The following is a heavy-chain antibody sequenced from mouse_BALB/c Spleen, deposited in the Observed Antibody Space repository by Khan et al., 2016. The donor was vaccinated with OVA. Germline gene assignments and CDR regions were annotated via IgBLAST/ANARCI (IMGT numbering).Heavy chain of an antibody. D-gene: IGHD1-1*01. CDR3: TRLAYYYDGEGFAY. CDR2: VSTGGTYT. Sequence: EVELVESGGDLVKPGGSLKLSCAASGFTFSTYGMSWVRQTPDRRLEWVATVSTGGTYTYYLDSVKGRFTISRDNAKNTLYLQMSSLKSEDTAMFYCTRLAYYYDGEGFAYWGQGTLVTVSA. V-gene: IGHV5-6*01. J-gene: IGHJ3*01. CDR1: GFTFSTYG.